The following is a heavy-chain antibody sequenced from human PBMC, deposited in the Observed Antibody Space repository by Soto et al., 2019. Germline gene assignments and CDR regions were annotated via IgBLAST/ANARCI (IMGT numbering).Heavy chain of an antibody. CDR3: ARAVAGNNWFDP. CDR2: ISAYNGNT. V-gene: IGHV1-18*04. Sequence: ASVKVSCKASGYTFTSYGISWVRQAPGQGLEWMGWISAYNGNTNYAQKLQGRVTMTTGTSTSTAYMELRSLRSDDTAVYYCARAVAGNNWFDPWGQGTLVTVSS. J-gene: IGHJ5*02. CDR1: GYTFTSYG. D-gene: IGHD6-19*01.